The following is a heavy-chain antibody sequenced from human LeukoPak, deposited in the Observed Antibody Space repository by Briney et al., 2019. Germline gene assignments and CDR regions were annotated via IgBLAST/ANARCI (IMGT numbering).Heavy chain of an antibody. CDR3: ARGGDFYDSSGYYDDAFDI. Sequence: GASVKVSCKASGYIFTGYYLHWVRQAPGQGLEWMGWINPKSGGTNYAQKFQGRVTMTRDTSISTAYMELTRLRSDDTAMYYCARGGDFYDSSGYYDDAFDIWGRGTMVTVSS. CDR1: GYIFTGYY. D-gene: IGHD3-22*01. J-gene: IGHJ3*02. V-gene: IGHV1-2*02. CDR2: INPKSGGT.